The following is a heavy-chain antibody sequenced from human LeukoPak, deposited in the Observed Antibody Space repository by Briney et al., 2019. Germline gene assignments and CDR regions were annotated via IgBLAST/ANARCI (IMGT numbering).Heavy chain of an antibody. V-gene: IGHV1-18*01. CDR1: GYTFTSHG. CDR3: ARDIFSSGWPLDY. D-gene: IGHD6-19*01. Sequence: ASVKVSCKASGYTFTSHGISWVRQAPGQGLEWMGWINGYNGNTFYAQKLQGRVTMTTDTSTSTAYMELTSLRSDDTAVYFCARDIFSSGWPLDYWGQGTLVTVSS. J-gene: IGHJ4*02. CDR2: INGYNGNT.